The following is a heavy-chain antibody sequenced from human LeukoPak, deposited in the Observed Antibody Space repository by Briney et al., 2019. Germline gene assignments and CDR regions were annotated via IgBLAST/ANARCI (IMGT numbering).Heavy chain of an antibody. V-gene: IGHV3-49*04. Sequence: GGSLRLSCTASGFTFGDYAMSWVRQAPGKGLEWVGFIRSKAYGGTTEYAASVKGRFTISRDDSKSIAYLQINSLKTEDTAVYYCTIAVAGSNWGQGTLVTVSS. D-gene: IGHD6-19*01. CDR1: GFTFGDYA. CDR3: TIAVAGSN. J-gene: IGHJ4*02. CDR2: IRSKAYGGTT.